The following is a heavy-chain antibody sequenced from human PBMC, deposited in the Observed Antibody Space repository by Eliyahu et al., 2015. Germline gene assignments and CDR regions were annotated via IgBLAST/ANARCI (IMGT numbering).Heavy chain of an antibody. V-gene: IGHV1-18*04. D-gene: IGHD6-6*01. CDR1: GYTFXSYG. CDR2: ISAYNGNT. Sequence: QVQLVQSGAEVKKPGASVKVSCKASGYTFXSYGISWVRQAPGQGLEWMGWISAYNGNTNYAQKLQGRVTMTTDTSTSTAYMELRSLRSDDTAVYYCARAPHTRVSSVNWFDPWGQGTLVTVSS. J-gene: IGHJ5*02. CDR3: ARAPHTRVSSVNWFDP.